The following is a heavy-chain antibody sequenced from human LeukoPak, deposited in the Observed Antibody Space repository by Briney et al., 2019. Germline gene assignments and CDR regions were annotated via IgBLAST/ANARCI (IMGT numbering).Heavy chain of an antibody. V-gene: IGHV3-30*04. CDR3: ARVGETGTVTMELDL. Sequence: PGGSLRLSCAASGFPFADYSLHWVRQAPGKGLEWVALMPFDGNFENFADSVKGRFTISRDTARNMLYLHMGSLGVEDSAVYFCARVGETGTVTMELDLWGQGALVTVSS. CDR2: MPFDGNFE. CDR1: GFPFADYS. D-gene: IGHD5-24*01. J-gene: IGHJ1*01.